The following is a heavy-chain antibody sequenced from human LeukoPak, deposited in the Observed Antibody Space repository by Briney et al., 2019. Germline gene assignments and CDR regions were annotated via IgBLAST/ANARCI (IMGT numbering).Heavy chain of an antibody. CDR2: IKSKTDGGTT. CDR1: GFTFSNAW. V-gene: IGHV3-15*01. Sequence: GGSLRLSCAASGFTFSNAWMSWVRQAPGKGPEWVGRIKSKTDGGTTDYAAPVKGRFTISRDDSKNTLYLQMNSLKTEDTAVYYCTTDQTAGDFDYWGQGTLVTVSS. J-gene: IGHJ4*02. D-gene: IGHD2-21*02. CDR3: TTDQTAGDFDY.